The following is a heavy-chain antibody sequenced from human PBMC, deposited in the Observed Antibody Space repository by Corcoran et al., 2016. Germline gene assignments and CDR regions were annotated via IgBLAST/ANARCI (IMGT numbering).Heavy chain of an antibody. J-gene: IGHJ6*02. D-gene: IGHD4-17*01. V-gene: IGHV1-69*01. CDR3: ATLLGHTVTKTYYYYGMDV. CDR2: IIPIFGTA. CDR1: GGTFSSYA. Sequence: QVQLVQSGAEVKKPGSSVKVSCKASGGTFSSYAISWVRQAPGQGLEWMGGIIPIFGTANYAQKFQGRVTITADESTSTAYMALSSLRSEDTAVYYCATLLGHTVTKTYYYYGMDVWGQGTTVTVSS.